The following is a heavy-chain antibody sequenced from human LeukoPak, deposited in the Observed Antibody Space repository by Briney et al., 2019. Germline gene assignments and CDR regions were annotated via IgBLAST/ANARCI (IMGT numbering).Heavy chain of an antibody. V-gene: IGHV4-59*01. D-gene: IGHD6-13*01. CDR2: IYYSGST. Sequence: SETLSLTCTVSGGSISSYYWSWIRQPPGKGLEWIGYIYYSGSTNYNLSLKSRVTTSVDTSKNQFSLKLSSVTAADTAVYYCARGRSSWEDDAFDIWGQGTMVPVSS. CDR1: GGSISSYY. J-gene: IGHJ3*02. CDR3: ARGRSSWEDDAFDI.